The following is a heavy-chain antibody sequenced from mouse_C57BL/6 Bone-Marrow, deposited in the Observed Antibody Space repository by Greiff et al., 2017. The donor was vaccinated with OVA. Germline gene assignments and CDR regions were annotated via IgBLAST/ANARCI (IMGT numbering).Heavy chain of an antibody. Sequence: QVQLQQPGAELARPGASVKMSCKASGYTFTSYTMHWVKQRPGQGLEWIGYINPSSGYTKYNQKFKDKATLTADKSSSTAYMQLSSLTSEDSADYYCAKGGWLLRTWFDYWGQGTLVTVSA. CDR1: GYTFTSYT. CDR3: AKGGWLLRTWFDY. J-gene: IGHJ3*01. V-gene: IGHV1-4*01. CDR2: INPSSGYT. D-gene: IGHD2-3*01.